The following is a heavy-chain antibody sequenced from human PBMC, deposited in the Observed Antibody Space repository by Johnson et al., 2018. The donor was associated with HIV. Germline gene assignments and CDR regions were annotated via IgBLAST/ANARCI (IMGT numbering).Heavy chain of an antibody. CDR2: ISWNSGSI. CDR3: AKSEWELALGAFDI. Sequence: EVQLVESGGGLVQPGRSLRLSCAASGFTFDDYAMHWVRQAPGKGLEWVSGISWNSGSIGYADSVKGRFTISRDNAKNSLYLQMNSLRAEDTALYYCAKSEWELALGAFDIWGQGTMVTVSS. J-gene: IGHJ3*02. D-gene: IGHD1-26*01. V-gene: IGHV3-9*01. CDR1: GFTFDDYA.